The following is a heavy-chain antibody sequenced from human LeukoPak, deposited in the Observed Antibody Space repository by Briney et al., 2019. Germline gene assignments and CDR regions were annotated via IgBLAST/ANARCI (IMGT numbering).Heavy chain of an antibody. CDR3: ARVGSGTPADAFDI. J-gene: IGHJ3*02. CDR1: GYTFTAFF. Sequence: ASVKVSCKTSGYTFTAFFIHWVRQAPGQGLEWMGWLNPNSGGTNYAQKFQGRVTMTRDTSISTAYMELSRLRSDDTAVYYCARVGSGTPADAFDIWGQGTMVTVSS. D-gene: IGHD6-19*01. V-gene: IGHV1-2*02. CDR2: LNPNSGGT.